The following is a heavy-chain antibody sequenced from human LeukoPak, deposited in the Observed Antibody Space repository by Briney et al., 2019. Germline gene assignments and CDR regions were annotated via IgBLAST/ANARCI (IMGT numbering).Heavy chain of an antibody. D-gene: IGHD6-6*01. J-gene: IGHJ5*02. V-gene: IGHV1-46*01. CDR1: GYTFTSYY. Sequence: GASVKVSCKASGYTFTSYYMHWVRQAPGQGLEWMGIINPSGGSTSYAQKFQGRVTMTRDMSTSTVYMELSSLRSEDTAVYYCARGRGAARPKQYNWFDPWGQGTLVTVSS. CDR3: ARGRGAARPKQYNWFDP. CDR2: INPSGGST.